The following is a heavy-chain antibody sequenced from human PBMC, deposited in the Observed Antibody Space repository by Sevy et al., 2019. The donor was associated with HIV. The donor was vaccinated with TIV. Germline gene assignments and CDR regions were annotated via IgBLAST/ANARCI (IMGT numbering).Heavy chain of an antibody. Sequence: GGSLRLSCAASGFSFTNAWMSWVRQAPGKGLEWVGRIKSKTDGGTRDFAATVKGRFAISRDDSKSTFYLQMDSLKTEDTGVYYCTAGVGTSDCDYWGQGILVTVSS. V-gene: IGHV3-15*01. D-gene: IGHD1-26*01. CDR3: TAGVGTSDCDY. J-gene: IGHJ4*02. CDR2: IKSKTDGGTR. CDR1: GFSFTNAW.